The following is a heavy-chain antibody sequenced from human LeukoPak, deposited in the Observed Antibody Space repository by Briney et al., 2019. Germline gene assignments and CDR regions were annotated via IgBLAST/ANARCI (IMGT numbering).Heavy chain of an antibody. CDR2: IYYSGST. J-gene: IGHJ6*03. D-gene: IGHD3-10*01. V-gene: IGHV4-34*01. Sequence: SETLSLTCAVYGGSFSGYYWSWIRQPPGKGLEWIGYIYYSGSTNYNPSLKSRVTISVDTSKNQFSLKLSSVTAADTAVYYCARVGVSMVRGVITDYYYYYMDVWGKGTTVTVSS. CDR1: GGSFSGYY. CDR3: ARVGVSMVRGVITDYYYYYMDV.